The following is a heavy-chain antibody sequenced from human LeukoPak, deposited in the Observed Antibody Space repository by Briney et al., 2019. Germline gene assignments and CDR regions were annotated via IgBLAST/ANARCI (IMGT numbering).Heavy chain of an antibody. D-gene: IGHD6-25*01. CDR2: IRGKAYGGAT. Sequence: GGSLRLSCTTSGFNFGDYAMSWVRQAPGKGLEWVGFIRGKAYGGATEYAASVKGRFTISRDDSKTIAYLQMHSLKTEDTAVYYCTTVAYNSGWLNYYRYYMDVWGKGTTVIISS. CDR1: GFNFGDYA. V-gene: IGHV3-49*04. J-gene: IGHJ6*03. CDR3: TTVAYNSGWLNYYRYYMDV.